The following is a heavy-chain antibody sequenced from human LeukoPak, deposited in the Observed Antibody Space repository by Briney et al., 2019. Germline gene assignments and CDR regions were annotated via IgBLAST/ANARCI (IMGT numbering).Heavy chain of an antibody. CDR3: ATLKSDNGGYSYGRGWFDP. D-gene: IGHD5-18*01. V-gene: IGHV4-39*07. Sequence: SETLSLTCTVSGGSISSSSYYWGWIRQPPGKGLEWIGSIYYSGSTYYNPSLKSRVTMSVDTSKNQFSLKLSSVTAADTAVYYCATLKSDNGGYSYGRGWFDPWGQGTLVTVSS. J-gene: IGHJ5*02. CDR2: IYYSGST. CDR1: GGSISSSSYY.